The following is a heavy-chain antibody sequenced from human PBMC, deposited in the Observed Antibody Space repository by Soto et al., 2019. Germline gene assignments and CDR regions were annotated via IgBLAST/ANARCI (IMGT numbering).Heavy chain of an antibody. CDR2: ISSSGSSM. J-gene: IGHJ3*02. D-gene: IGHD4-4*01. Sequence: QGQLVESGGGLVKPGGSLRLTCAASGFTFSDYYMSWISQAPGKGLEWVSYISSSGSSMYYADSVKGRFTTSRDNAKNSLYLQMNSLRVEDTALYSFATYSNDAFDIWGQGTMVTVSS. CDR3: ATYSNDAFDI. V-gene: IGHV3-11*01. CDR1: GFTFSDYY.